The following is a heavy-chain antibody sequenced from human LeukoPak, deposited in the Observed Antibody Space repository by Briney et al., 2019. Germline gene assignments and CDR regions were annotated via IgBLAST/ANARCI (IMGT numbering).Heavy chain of an antibody. Sequence: GGSLRLSCAASGFTVSGTFMHWGRQAPGEGLEWVSDIHPDGTTHYADSVKGRFSISRDNSKNTLYLQMNSLRAEDTAVYYCARGRGYIIDHWGQGTLVTVSS. CDR3: ARGRGYIIDH. J-gene: IGHJ4*02. V-gene: IGHV3-66*01. CDR1: GFTVSGTF. CDR2: IHPDGTT. D-gene: IGHD5-12*01.